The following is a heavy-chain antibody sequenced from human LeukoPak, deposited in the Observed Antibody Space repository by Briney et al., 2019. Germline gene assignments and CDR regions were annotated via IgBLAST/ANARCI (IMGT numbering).Heavy chain of an antibody. V-gene: IGHV1-18*01. Sequence: GASVKVSCKASNYPFTRYGISWVRQAPGQGLEWMGWISAYNGNTNYAQKLQGRVTMTTDTSTSTAYMELRSLRSDDTAVYYCARLVATMSNWFDPWGQGTLVTVSS. J-gene: IGHJ5*02. D-gene: IGHD5-12*01. CDR3: ARLVATMSNWFDP. CDR2: ISAYNGNT. CDR1: NYPFTRYG.